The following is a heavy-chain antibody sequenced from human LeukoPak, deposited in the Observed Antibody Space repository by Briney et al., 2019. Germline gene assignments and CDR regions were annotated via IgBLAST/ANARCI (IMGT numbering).Heavy chain of an antibody. CDR1: GGSISSYY. D-gene: IGHD6-19*01. J-gene: IGHJ4*02. V-gene: IGHV4-59*08. CDR3: ARHPMYSSGWFDY. CDR2: IYYSGST. Sequence: SETLSLTCTVSGGSISSYYWSWIRQPPGKGLEWIGYIYYSGSTNHNPSLKSRVTISVDTSKNQFSLKLSSVTAADTAVYYCARHPMYSSGWFDYWGQGTLVTVSS.